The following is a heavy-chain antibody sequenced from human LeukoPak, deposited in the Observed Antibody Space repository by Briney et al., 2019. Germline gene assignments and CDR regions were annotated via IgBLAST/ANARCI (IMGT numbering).Heavy chain of an antibody. D-gene: IGHD3-22*01. CDR3: ARGVRNSGCHSLDY. J-gene: IGHJ4*02. CDR1: GFTVSSNY. V-gene: IGHV3-66*01. CDR2: IYSGGST. Sequence: GGSLRLSCAASGFTVSSNYMSWVRQAPGKGLEWVSVIYSGGSTYYADSVKGRFTISRDNAKNSLYLQMNSLRHEDTALYYCARGVRNSGCHSLDYWGQGTLVTVSS.